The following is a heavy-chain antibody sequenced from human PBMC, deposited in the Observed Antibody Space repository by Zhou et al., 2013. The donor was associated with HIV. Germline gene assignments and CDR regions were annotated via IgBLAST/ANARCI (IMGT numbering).Heavy chain of an antibody. Sequence: QVQLVQSGDEVKKPGASVKVSCKTTGYTFNRYDVSWVRQAPGQGLEWLGWISVDNGKTNYTKKLQGRVTLTTDKSTSTAYMELGSLRSDDTAVYYCAMGNYDSSGYYYRGPFDYWGQGTLVTVSS. D-gene: IGHD3-22*01. CDR1: GYTFNRYD. V-gene: IGHV1-18*01. J-gene: IGHJ4*02. CDR3: AMGNYDSSGYYYRGPFDY. CDR2: ISVDNGKT.